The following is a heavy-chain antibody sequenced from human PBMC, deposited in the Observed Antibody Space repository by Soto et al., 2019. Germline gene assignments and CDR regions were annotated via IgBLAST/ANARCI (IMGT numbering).Heavy chain of an antibody. CDR1: GGTFSSYA. CDR2: IIPIFGTA. Sequence: SVKVSCKASGGTFSSYAISWVRQAPGQGLEWMGGIIPIFGTANYAQKFQGRVTITADESTSTAYMELSSLRSEDTAVYYCARGGDCSGGSCYSSHDYYYGMDVWGQGTTVTVSS. CDR3: ARGGDCSGGSCYSSHDYYYGMDV. D-gene: IGHD2-15*01. J-gene: IGHJ6*02. V-gene: IGHV1-69*13.